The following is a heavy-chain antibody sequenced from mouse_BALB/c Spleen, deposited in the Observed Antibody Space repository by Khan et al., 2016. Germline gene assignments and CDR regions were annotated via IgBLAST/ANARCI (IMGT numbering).Heavy chain of an antibody. D-gene: IGHD1-1*01. V-gene: IGHV1-9*01. Sequence: QVQLQQSGAELMKPGASVKISCKATGYTFSSYWIEWVKQRPGHGLEWIGEILPESGSTNYNEKFKGKATFTVDTSSNTAYMQLSSLTSEDSAVYYCAYYGSRYYFDYWGQGTTLTVSS. CDR2: ILPESGST. J-gene: IGHJ2*01. CDR3: AYYGSRYYFDY. CDR1: GYTFSSYW.